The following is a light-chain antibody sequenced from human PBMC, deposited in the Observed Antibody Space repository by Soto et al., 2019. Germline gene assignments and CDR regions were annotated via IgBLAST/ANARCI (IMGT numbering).Light chain of an antibody. CDR2: EVS. Sequence: QSVLTQPASVSGSPGPSITISCTGTSSDVGGYNYGSWYQQHPGKAPKLMIYEVSNRPSGVSNRFPGSMSGNTASLTISGLPAEDEADYYCSSYTSSSTLVFGTGTNVTV. CDR3: SSYTSSSTLV. J-gene: IGLJ1*01. CDR1: SSDVGGYNY. V-gene: IGLV2-14*01.